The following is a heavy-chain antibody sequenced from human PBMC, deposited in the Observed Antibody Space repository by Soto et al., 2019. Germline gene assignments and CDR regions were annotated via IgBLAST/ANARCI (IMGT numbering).Heavy chain of an antibody. Sequence: GASVKVSCKASGYTFTNYGVSWVRQAPGQGLEWMGWIGGYKGNTNYAQKLQGRVTLTTDTSTSTAYMELRSLRSDDTAVYYCASLYDDTSGNFDYWGQGTLVTVSS. V-gene: IGHV1-18*01. D-gene: IGHD3-22*01. CDR2: IGGYKGNT. J-gene: IGHJ4*02. CDR1: GYTFTNYG. CDR3: ASLYDDTSGNFDY.